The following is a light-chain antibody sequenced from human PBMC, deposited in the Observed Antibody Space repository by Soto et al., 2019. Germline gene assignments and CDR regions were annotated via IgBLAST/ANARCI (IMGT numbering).Light chain of an antibody. CDR2: DVS. J-gene: IGLJ1*01. CDR3: SSYTSSRSYV. V-gene: IGLV2-14*01. CDR1: SSDVGGSDF. Sequence: QSALTQPASVSGSPGQSITISRTGTSSDVGGSDFVSWHQQHPGKAPKLMIYDVSKWPSGVSNRFSGSKSGNTASLTISGLQAEDEADYYCSSYTSSRSYVFGTGTKVTVL.